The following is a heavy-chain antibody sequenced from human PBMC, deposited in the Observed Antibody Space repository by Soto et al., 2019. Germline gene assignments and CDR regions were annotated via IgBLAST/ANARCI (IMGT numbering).Heavy chain of an antibody. Sequence: GGSLRLSCAASGFTFSSYAMSWVRQAPGKGLEWVSAISGSGGSTYYADSVKGRFTISRDNSKNTLYLQMNSLRAEDTAVYYCAKDLFPRRITGTRLHDYWGQGTLVTVSS. V-gene: IGHV3-23*01. J-gene: IGHJ4*02. CDR1: GFTFSSYA. CDR3: AKDLFPRRITGTRLHDY. D-gene: IGHD1-7*01. CDR2: ISGSGGST.